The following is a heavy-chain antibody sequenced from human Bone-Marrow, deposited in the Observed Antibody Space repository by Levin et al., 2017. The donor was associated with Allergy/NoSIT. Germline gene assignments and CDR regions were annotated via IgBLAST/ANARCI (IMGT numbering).Heavy chain of an antibody. J-gene: IGHJ3*01. V-gene: IGHV3-74*01. CDR1: GPPFSRYW. CDR2: ICPDGSST. Sequence: LSLTCAASGPPFSRYWMHWVRQAPGTGLVWVSLICPDGSSTSYADSVKGRLTNSRDNAKNTLYLQMNSLRAEDTAVYYCAIRGDYEAFDLWGQGTMVTVSS. CDR3: AIRGDYEAFDL. D-gene: IGHD4-17*01.